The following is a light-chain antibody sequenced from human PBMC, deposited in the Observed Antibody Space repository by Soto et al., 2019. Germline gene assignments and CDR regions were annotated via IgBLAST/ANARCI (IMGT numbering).Light chain of an antibody. CDR2: GTS. CDR1: QSFSSNS. CDR3: QHFGTTPWT. Sequence: DIVLTQSPGTLSVSPAERATLSCRASQSFSSNSLAWYQQKPGQAPRLLIYGTSSRATGVPDRFSGSGSGTDFSLTINRLEPEDFAVYYCQHFGTTPWTFGQGTKVEIK. V-gene: IGKV3-20*01. J-gene: IGKJ1*01.